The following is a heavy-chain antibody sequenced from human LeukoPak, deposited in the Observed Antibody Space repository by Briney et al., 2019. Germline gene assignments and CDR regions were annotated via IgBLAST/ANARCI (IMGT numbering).Heavy chain of an antibody. J-gene: IGHJ3*02. CDR3: ARDRGSSWYNPWSEYDAFDI. Sequence: QAGGSLRLSCAASGFTFSSYSMNWVRQAPGKGLEWVSYISSSSSTIYYADSVKGRFTISRDNAKNSLYLQMNSLRAEDTAVYYCARDRGSSWYNPWSEYDAFDIWGQGTMVTVSS. CDR1: GFTFSSYS. V-gene: IGHV3-48*01. D-gene: IGHD6-13*01. CDR2: ISSSSSTI.